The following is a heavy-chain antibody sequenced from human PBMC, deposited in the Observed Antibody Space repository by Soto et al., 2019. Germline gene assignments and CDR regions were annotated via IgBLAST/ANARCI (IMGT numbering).Heavy chain of an antibody. CDR2: INPNSGGA. D-gene: IGHD1-26*01. J-gene: IGHJ4*02. Sequence: QVQLVQSGAEVKKPGASVKVSCKASGYTFTGHYMHWVRQAPGQGLAWMGWINPNSGGANYAQKFQGRGTMTRDTSISTAYMELSSLRSDDTAVYYCTRGGVGATATSGSTTHDYWGQGTLVTVSS. CDR3: TRGGVGATATSGSTTHDY. CDR1: GYTFTGHY. V-gene: IGHV1-2*02.